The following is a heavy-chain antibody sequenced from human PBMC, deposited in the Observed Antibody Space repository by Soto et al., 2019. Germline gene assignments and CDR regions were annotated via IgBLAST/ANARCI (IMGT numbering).Heavy chain of an antibody. V-gene: IGHV4-30-4*01. D-gene: IGHD3-3*02. CDR1: GDSISTPDYY. CDR3: ARVTFTPNWFDS. J-gene: IGHJ5*01. Sequence: LSLTCTVSGDSISTPDYYWSWIRQAPGKDLELIGYVYYRGSIYYTPSFESRVTISIDTSKNQFSLKLTSVTVADSAMYFCARVTFTPNWFDSWGQGILVTVSS. CDR2: VYYRGSI.